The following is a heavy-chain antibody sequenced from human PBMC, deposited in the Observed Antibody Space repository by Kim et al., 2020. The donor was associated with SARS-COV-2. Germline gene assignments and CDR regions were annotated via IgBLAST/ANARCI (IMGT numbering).Heavy chain of an antibody. J-gene: IGHJ6*02. D-gene: IGHD6-19*01. CDR3: AREVVAGPYYGMDV. V-gene: IGHV4-59*01. Sequence: NPSLKSRVTISVDTSKNQFSLKLGSVTAADTAVYYCAREVVAGPYYGMDVWGQGTTVTVSS.